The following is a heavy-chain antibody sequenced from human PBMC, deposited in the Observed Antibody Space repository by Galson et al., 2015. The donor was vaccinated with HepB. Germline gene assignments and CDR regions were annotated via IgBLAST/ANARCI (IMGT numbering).Heavy chain of an antibody. CDR2: IYYSGST. Sequence: WARQPPGKGLEWIGSIYYSGSTYYNPSLKSRVTISVDTSKNQFSLKLSSVTAADTAVYYCARLSDYPAFDYWGQGTLVTVSS. CDR3: ARLSDYPAFDY. J-gene: IGHJ4*02. D-gene: IGHD3-16*01. V-gene: IGHV4-39*01.